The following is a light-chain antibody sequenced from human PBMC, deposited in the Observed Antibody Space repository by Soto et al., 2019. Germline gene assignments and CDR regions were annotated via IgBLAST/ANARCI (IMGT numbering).Light chain of an antibody. J-gene: IGKJ2*01. Sequence: DIVMTQTPLSSPVTLGQPASISCRSSQSLVHSDGNTYLSWLQQRPGQPPRLLIYKISTRFSGVPSRFRGSGAATDFTLKISRVEAEYVGVYYCMQATQFPYTFGQGTKLEIK. CDR2: KIS. V-gene: IGKV2-24*01. CDR1: QSLVHSDGNTY. CDR3: MQATQFPYT.